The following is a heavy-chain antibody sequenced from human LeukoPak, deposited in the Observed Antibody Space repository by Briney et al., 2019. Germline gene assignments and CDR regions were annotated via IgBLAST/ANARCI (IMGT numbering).Heavy chain of an antibody. V-gene: IGHV4-61*02. Sequence: SQTLSLTCTVSGGSISSGSYYWSWIRQPAGKGLEWIGRIYTSGSTNYNPSLKSRVTISVDTSKNQFSLTLSSVTAADTAVYYCARGSYDSSGYPFDYWGQGTLVTVSS. CDR3: ARGSYDSSGYPFDY. J-gene: IGHJ4*02. CDR1: GGSISSGSYY. D-gene: IGHD3-22*01. CDR2: IYTSGST.